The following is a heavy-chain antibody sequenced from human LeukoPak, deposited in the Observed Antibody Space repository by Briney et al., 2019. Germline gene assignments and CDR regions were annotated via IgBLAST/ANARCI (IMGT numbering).Heavy chain of an antibody. J-gene: IGHJ3*02. D-gene: IGHD5-18*01. CDR2: ISAYNGNT. Sequence: ASVKVSCKASGYTFTSYGISWVRQAPGQGLEWMGWISAYNGNTNYAQKLQGRVTMTTDTSTSTAYMELRSLRSDDTAVYYCARDLSVGYNYGYGKAFDIWGQGTMVTVSS. CDR1: GYTFTSYG. V-gene: IGHV1-18*01. CDR3: ARDLSVGYNYGYGKAFDI.